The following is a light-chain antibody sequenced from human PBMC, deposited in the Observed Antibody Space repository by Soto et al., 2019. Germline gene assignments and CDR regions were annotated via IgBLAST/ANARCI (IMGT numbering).Light chain of an antibody. J-gene: IGLJ2*01. CDR3: SSYTSSSTRV. CDR1: SSDVGGYSY. Sequence: QSALTQPASVSGSPGQSITISCTGTSSDVGGYSYVSWYQQHPGKAPKLMIYDVSNRPSGVSNRFSGSKSGNTASLTISGLQAEDEADDYCSSYTSSSTRVFGGGTKLTVL. V-gene: IGLV2-14*01. CDR2: DVS.